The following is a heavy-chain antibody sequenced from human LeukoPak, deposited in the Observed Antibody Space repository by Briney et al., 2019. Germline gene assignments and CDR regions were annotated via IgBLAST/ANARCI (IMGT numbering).Heavy chain of an antibody. J-gene: IGHJ4*02. V-gene: IGHV3-33*08. Sequence: GSLRLSCAASGFTVSSNYMSWVRQAPGKGLEWVAVIWYDGSNKYYADSVKGRFTISRDNSKNTLYLQMNSLRAEDTAVYYCAADSTADYWGQGTLVTVSS. CDR2: IWYDGSNK. CDR1: GFTVSSNY. D-gene: IGHD2-2*01. CDR3: AADSTADY.